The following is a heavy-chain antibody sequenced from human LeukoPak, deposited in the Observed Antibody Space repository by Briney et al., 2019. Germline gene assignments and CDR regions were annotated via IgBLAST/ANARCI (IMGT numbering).Heavy chain of an antibody. V-gene: IGHV1-18*01. CDR3: ARRGGKNYGDYVLYYSYMDV. Sequence: ASVKVSCKASGYTFSSYGITWVRQAPGQGLEWMGWLSAYTGNTNYAQKTQGRVTMTTDTSTTTAYMELRSLRSDDTAVYYCARRGGKNYGDYVLYYSYMDVWGKGTTVTVSS. D-gene: IGHD4-17*01. J-gene: IGHJ6*03. CDR1: GYTFSSYG. CDR2: LSAYTGNT.